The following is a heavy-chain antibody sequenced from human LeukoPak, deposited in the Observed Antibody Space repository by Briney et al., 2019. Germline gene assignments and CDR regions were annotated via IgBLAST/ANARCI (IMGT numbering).Heavy chain of an antibody. J-gene: IGHJ5*02. V-gene: IGHV1-46*01. D-gene: IGHD2-21*02. CDR1: GYTFIRHW. CDR2: INPKDGAT. Sequence: EASVKVSCKTSGYTFIRHWIHWVRQDPGQGLEWMGIINPKDGATDFAQRFQGRVTMTTDTSTSTVYMELSSLRSEDTAVYYCARDHSNEMCGGDCFASWFDPWGQGTLVTVSS. CDR3: ARDHSNEMCGGDCFASWFDP.